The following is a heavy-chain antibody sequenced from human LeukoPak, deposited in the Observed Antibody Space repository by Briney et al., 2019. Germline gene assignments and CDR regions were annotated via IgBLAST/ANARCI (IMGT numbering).Heavy chain of an antibody. D-gene: IGHD5-18*01. CDR3: ARDVRGYRRPLEY. CDR2: IGGGGDVT. Sequence: GGSLRLSCATSGFIFYNFAMNWVRQSPGKGLEWVSGIGGGGDVTYVADSVKGRFTISRDNSMDTLYLQMNNLRADDTALYYCARDVRGYRRPLEYWGQGTLVTVSS. J-gene: IGHJ4*02. CDR1: GFIFYNFA. V-gene: IGHV3-23*01.